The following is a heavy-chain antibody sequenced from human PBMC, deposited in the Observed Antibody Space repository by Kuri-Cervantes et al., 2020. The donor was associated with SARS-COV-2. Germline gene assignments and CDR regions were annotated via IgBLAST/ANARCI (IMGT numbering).Heavy chain of an antibody. CDR1: VFPLRTRGVG. V-gene: IGHV2-5*05. Sequence: SGPTLVKPTQPRTLTCSFFVFPLRTRGVGVSWIRQPPGKALEWLALIFWEDNKRYGPSLKSRLTIPKDNSKNQVVLTMTNMDPVDTATYYCADKSNCSGGRYENWFDPWGQGTLVTVSS. J-gene: IGHJ5*02. D-gene: IGHD2-15*01. CDR2: IFWEDNK. CDR3: ADKSNCSGGRYENWFDP.